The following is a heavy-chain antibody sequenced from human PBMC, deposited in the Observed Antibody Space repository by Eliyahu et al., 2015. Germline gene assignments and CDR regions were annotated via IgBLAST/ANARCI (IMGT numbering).Heavy chain of an antibody. V-gene: IGHV1-46*03. Sequence: SVKVSCKASGYTFTSYYMHWVRQAPGQGLEWMGIINPSGGSTSXAQKFQGRVTMTRDTSTSTVYMELSSLRSEDTAVYYCARGGEGITMINYGMDVWGQGTTVTVSS. J-gene: IGHJ6*02. D-gene: IGHD3-22*01. CDR3: ARGGEGITMINYGMDV. CDR2: INPSGGST. CDR1: GYTFTSYY.